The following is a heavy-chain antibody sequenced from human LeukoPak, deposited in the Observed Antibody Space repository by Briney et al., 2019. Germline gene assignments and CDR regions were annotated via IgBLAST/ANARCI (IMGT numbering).Heavy chain of an antibody. D-gene: IGHD2-2*01. V-gene: IGHV5-10-1*01. CDR2: IDPSDSYT. J-gene: IGHJ5*02. CDR3: ARRPKGSYCSSTSCYYGWFDP. Sequence: GESLKISCKGSGYSLTSYWISWVRQMPGKGLEWTGRIDPSDSYTNYSPSFQGHVTISADKSISTAYLQWSSLKASDTAMYYCARRPKGSYCSSTSCYYGWFDPWGQGTLVTVSS. CDR1: GYSLTSYW.